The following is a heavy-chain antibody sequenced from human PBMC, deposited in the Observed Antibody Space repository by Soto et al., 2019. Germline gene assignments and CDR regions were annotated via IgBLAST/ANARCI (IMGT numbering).Heavy chain of an antibody. CDR2: IIPIFGTA. D-gene: IGHD3-22*01. CDR3: ARLYYYDSSCYYYPWFDP. J-gene: IGHJ5*02. CDR1: GGTFSSYA. V-gene: IGHV1-69*13. Sequence: SVKVSCKASGGTFSSYAISWVRQAPRQGLEWMGGIIPIFGTANYAQKFQGRVTITADESTSTAYMELSSLRSEDTAVYYCARLYYYDSSCYYYPWFDPWGQGTLVTVSS.